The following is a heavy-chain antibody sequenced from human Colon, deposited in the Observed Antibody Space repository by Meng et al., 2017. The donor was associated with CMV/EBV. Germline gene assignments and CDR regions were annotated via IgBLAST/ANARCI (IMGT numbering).Heavy chain of an antibody. J-gene: IGHJ4*02. CDR1: GYSFTSYA. V-gene: IGHV1-18*01. D-gene: IGHD6-19*01. Sequence: QVQLVQSGAEVKRPGASVEVSLPSSGYSFTSYAINWIRQAPGQGLEWMGWISTHNGDTNYAQKVQGRVTMATDTSTSTAYMELRSLRSDDTGVYYCARALIAVSGTFYFDYWGQGTLVTVSS. CDR3: ARALIAVSGTFYFDY. CDR2: ISTHNGDT.